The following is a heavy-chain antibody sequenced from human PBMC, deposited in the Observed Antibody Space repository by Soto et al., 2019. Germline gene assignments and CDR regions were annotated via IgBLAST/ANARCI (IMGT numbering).Heavy chain of an antibody. CDR2: IYYSGST. CDR3: ARDLVYCSSTSCRTFDY. V-gene: IGHV4-31*03. Sequence: SETLSLTCTVSGGSISSGGYYWSWIRQHPGKGLERIGYIYYSGSTYYNPSLKSRVTISVDTSKIQFSLKLSSVTAADTAVYYCARDLVYCSSTSCRTFDYWGQGTLVTVSS. J-gene: IGHJ4*02. CDR1: GGSISSGGYY. D-gene: IGHD2-2*01.